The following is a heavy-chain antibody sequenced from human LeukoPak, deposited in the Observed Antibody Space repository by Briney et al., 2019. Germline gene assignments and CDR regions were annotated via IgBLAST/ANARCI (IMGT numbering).Heavy chain of an antibody. CDR1: GGSISSYY. D-gene: IGHD6-13*01. V-gene: IGHV4-59*01. CDR2: IHYSGST. J-gene: IGHJ5*02. Sequence: SETLSLTCTVSGGSISSYYWSWIRQPPGKGLEWIGYIHYSGSTNYNPSLKSRVTISVDTSKNQFSLKLSSVIAADTAVYYCARSGTYSSSWYPSNWFDPWGQGTLVTVSS. CDR3: ARSGTYSSSWYPSNWFDP.